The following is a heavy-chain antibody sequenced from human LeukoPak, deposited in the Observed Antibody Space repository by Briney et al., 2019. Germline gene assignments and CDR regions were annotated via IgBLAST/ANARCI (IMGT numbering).Heavy chain of an antibody. J-gene: IGHJ4*02. CDR1: GYTFTGYY. CDR2: INPNSGGT. V-gene: IGHV1-2*02. D-gene: IGHD3-22*01. CDR3: TRGYDSSGYSLYYFDY. Sequence: ASVKVSCKAPGYTFTGYYMHWVRQAPGQGLEWMGWINPNSGGTNYAQKFQGRVTMTRDTSISTAYMELSRLRSDDTAVYYCTRGYDSSGYSLYYFDYWGQGTLVTVSS.